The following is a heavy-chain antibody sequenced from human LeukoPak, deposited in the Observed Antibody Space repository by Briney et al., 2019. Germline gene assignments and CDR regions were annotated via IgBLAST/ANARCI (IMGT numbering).Heavy chain of an antibody. V-gene: IGHV4-39*07. Sequence: SETLSLTCTVSGGSISRNSDYWGWIRQPPGKGLEWIGSIYYGGSTYYNPSLKSRVTISVDTSKNQFSLKLSSVTAADTAVYYCARSGAAAGSEYFQHWGQGTLVTVSS. CDR2: IYYGGST. CDR1: GGSISRNSDY. CDR3: ARSGAAAGSEYFQH. D-gene: IGHD6-13*01. J-gene: IGHJ1*01.